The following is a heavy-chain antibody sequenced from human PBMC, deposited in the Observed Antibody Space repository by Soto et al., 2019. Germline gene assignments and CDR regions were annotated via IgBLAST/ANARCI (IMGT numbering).Heavy chain of an antibody. J-gene: IGHJ4*02. CDR3: ARLGTNGQTLDY. Sequence: QVQLQESGPGLVKPSETLSLTCTVSGGSISDYFWTWIRQPAGKGLEWIGRIYTTGTTNYNPSLKSRVNMSVDTSKNQFSLKLSSVADADTAVYYCARLGTNGQTLDYWGQGTLVTVSS. CDR2: IYTTGTT. D-gene: IGHD3-16*01. V-gene: IGHV4-4*07. CDR1: GGSISDYF.